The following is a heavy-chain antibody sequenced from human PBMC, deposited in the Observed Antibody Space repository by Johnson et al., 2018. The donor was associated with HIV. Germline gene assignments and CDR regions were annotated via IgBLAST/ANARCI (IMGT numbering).Heavy chain of an antibody. CDR1: GFTFSSYD. Sequence: VQLVESGGGLVQPGGSLRLSCAASGFTFSSYDMHWVRQATGKGPEWVSAIGTAGDTYYPGPAKGRFAISRENAKNSLYLQMNSLRAGDTAVYYCARVMYGGSSKSAAFDIWGQGTMVTVSS. J-gene: IGHJ3*02. D-gene: IGHD1-26*01. CDR3: ARVMYGGSSKSAAFDI. CDR2: IGTAGDT. V-gene: IGHV3-13*01.